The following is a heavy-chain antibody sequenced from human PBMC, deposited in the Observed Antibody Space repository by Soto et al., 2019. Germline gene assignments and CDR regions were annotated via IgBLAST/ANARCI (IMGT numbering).Heavy chain of an antibody. CDR1: GFSFSTSGVG. D-gene: IGHD3-10*01. V-gene: IGHV2-5*02. Sequence: QIALKESGPTLVKPTQTLTLTCTFSGFSFSTSGVGVGWIRQPPGNELEWLALIYGDDDKRYSPSLKSRLTTTKNTSKNQVVITMTDIDHVDTSTYYCAHREGLSGIIRFDHRGQGTLVTVSS. CDR2: IYGDDDK. J-gene: IGHJ4*02. CDR3: AHREGLSGIIRFDH.